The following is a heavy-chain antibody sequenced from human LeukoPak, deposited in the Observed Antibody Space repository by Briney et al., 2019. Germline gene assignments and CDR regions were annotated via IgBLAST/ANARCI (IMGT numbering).Heavy chain of an antibody. CDR2: IHHSGST. V-gene: IGHV4-38-2*02. D-gene: IGHD3-22*01. Sequence: PSETLSLTCTASGYSISSGYYWGWIRQPPGKGLEWIGSIHHSGSTYYNPSLKSRVTISVDTSKNQFSLKLSSVTAADTAVYYCARVRQLPSYDSSGFSWFDPWGQGTLVTVSS. J-gene: IGHJ5*02. CDR3: ARVRQLPSYDSSGFSWFDP. CDR1: GYSISSGYY.